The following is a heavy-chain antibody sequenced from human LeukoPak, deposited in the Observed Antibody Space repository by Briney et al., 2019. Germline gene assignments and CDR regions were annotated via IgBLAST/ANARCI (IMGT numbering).Heavy chain of an antibody. CDR2: ISGSGGST. V-gene: IGHV3-23*01. D-gene: IGHD3-10*01. CDR3: AEDSFGGTMVRGVVDY. J-gene: IGHJ4*02. CDR1: GFTFSSYA. Sequence: GGSLRLSCAASGFTFSSYAMSWVRQAPGKGLEWVSAISGSGGSTYYADSVKGRFTISRDNSKNTLYLQMNSLRAEDTAVYYCAEDSFGGTMVRGVVDYWGQGTLVTVSS.